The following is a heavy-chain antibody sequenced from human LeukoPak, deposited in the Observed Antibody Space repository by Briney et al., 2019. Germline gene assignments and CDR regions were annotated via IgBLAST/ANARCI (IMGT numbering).Heavy chain of an antibody. Sequence: GGSLRLSCAASGFTFSNAWMSWVRQAPGKGLEWVGRIKSKTDGGTTDYAAPVKGRFTISRDDSKNTLYLQMNSLKTEDTAVYYCTTGPDDYDLYYFDYWGQGTLVTVSP. CDR2: IKSKTDGGTT. V-gene: IGHV3-15*01. CDR3: TTGPDDYDLYYFDY. J-gene: IGHJ4*02. D-gene: IGHD4-17*01. CDR1: GFTFSNAW.